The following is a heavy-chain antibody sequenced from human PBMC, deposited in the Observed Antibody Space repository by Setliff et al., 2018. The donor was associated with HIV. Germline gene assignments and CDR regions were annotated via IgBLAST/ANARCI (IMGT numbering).Heavy chain of an antibody. D-gene: IGHD2-21*01. CDR2: FDPEDGET. CDR1: GYTLTDLS. CDR3: ATAGVLADPLFPLYVHDFYDH. J-gene: IGHJ5*02. Sequence: ASVKVSCKVSGYTLTDLSIHWVRQAPGKGLEWMGGFDPEDGETVYAQKFQDRVTMTVDTATNTAYMEMKSLRSDDTAVYYCATAGVLADPLFPLYVHDFYDHWGQGTLVTVSS. V-gene: IGHV1-24*01.